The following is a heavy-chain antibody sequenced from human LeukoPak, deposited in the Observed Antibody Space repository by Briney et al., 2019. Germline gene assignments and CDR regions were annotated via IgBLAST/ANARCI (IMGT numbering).Heavy chain of an antibody. CDR2: IYTSGST. V-gene: IGHV4-61*02. Sequence: SETLSLTCTVSGGSISSGSYYWSWIRQPAGEGLEWIGRIYTSGSTNYNPSLKSRVTISVDTSKNQFSLKLSSVTAADTAVYYCARHKGYCGSTSCSFFDYWGQGTLVTVSS. J-gene: IGHJ4*02. CDR3: ARHKGYCGSTSCSFFDY. D-gene: IGHD2-2*01. CDR1: GGSISSGSYY.